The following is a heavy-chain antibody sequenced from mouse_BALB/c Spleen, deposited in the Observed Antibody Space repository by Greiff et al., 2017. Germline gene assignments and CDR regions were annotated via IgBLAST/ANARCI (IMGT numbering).Heavy chain of an antibody. CDR1: GFAFSSYD. CDR3: ARGAFYYAMDY. V-gene: IGHV5-12-1*01. CDR2: ISSGGGST. Sequence: DVKLVESGGGLVKPGGSLKLSCAASGFAFSSYDMSWVRQTPEKRLEWVAYISSGGGSTYYPDTVKGRFTISRDNAKNTLYLQMSSLKSEDTAMYYCARGAFYYAMDYWGQGTSVTVSS. D-gene: IGHD3-1*01. J-gene: IGHJ4*01.